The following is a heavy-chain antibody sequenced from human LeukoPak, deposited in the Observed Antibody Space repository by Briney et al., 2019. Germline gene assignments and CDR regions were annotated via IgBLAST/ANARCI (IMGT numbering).Heavy chain of an antibody. CDR1: GFTFSSYA. CDR2: IIDSGDIT. CDR3: ARKHFDWLVWFDP. D-gene: IGHD3-9*01. J-gene: IGHJ5*02. Sequence: PGGSLRLSCEASGFTFSSYAMSWVRQAPGKGLEWVSGIIDSGDITYYANSVKGRFTISRDNSRNTLYLQMNSLRAEDTAVYYCARKHFDWLVWFDPWGQGTLVTVSS. V-gene: IGHV3-23*01.